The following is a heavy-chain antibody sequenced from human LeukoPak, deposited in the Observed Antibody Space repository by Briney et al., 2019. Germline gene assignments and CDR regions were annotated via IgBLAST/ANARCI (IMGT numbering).Heavy chain of an antibody. J-gene: IGHJ4*02. Sequence: ASVNVSCKASGGTFSNYAIRWVRQAPGQGLDWMGWIIPIFDTADYAQKFQGRLTITADESTSRAYMELRSLRAEDTAVYYCARDLVGSHTSYSSGAWDYWGQGTLVTVSS. CDR1: GGTFSNYA. D-gene: IGHD3-9*01. CDR2: IIPIFDTA. V-gene: IGHV1-69*13. CDR3: ARDLVGSHTSYSSGAWDY.